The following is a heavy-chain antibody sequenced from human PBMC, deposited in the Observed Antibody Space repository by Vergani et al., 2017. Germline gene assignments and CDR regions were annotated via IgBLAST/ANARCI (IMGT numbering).Heavy chain of an antibody. D-gene: IGHD3-16*01. Sequence: QVQLVESGGGLVKPGGSLRLSCAASGFTFSDYYMSWIRQAPGKGLEWVSYISSSSSYTNYADSVKGRFTISRDNAKNSLYLQMNSLRTEDTAVYYCARALTIAIWGGGYYFDYWGQGTLVTVSS. CDR1: GFTFSDYY. CDR3: ARALTIAIWGGGYYFDY. CDR2: ISSSSSYT. J-gene: IGHJ4*02. V-gene: IGHV3-11*06.